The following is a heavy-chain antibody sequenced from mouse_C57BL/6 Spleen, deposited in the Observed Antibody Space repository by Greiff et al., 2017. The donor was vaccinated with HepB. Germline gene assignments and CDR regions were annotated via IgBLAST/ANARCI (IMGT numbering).Heavy chain of an antibody. CDR3: ARGDDGYYGGAMDY. D-gene: IGHD2-3*01. J-gene: IGHJ4*01. CDR2: IWTGGGK. CDR1: GFSLTSYA. V-gene: IGHV2-9-1*01. Sequence: VQLQESGPGLVAPSQSLSITCTVSGFSLTSYAISWVRQPPGKGLEWLGVIWTGGGKNYNSALKSRLSISKDNSKSQVFLKMNSLQTDDTARYYCARGDDGYYGGAMDYWGQGTSVTVSS.